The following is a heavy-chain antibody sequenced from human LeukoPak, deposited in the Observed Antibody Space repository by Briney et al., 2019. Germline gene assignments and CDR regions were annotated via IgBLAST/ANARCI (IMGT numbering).Heavy chain of an antibody. CDR3: ARGGFGSSSAWFDP. CDR1: GFTFSSYS. CDR2: ISSSSSYI. J-gene: IGHJ5*02. V-gene: IGHV3-21*01. Sequence: PGGSLRLSCAASGFTFSSYSMNWVRQAPGKGLEWVSSISSSSSYIYYADSVKGRFTISRDNAKNSLYLQMNSLRAEDTAVYYCARGGFGSSSAWFDPWGQGTLVTVSS. D-gene: IGHD6-6*01.